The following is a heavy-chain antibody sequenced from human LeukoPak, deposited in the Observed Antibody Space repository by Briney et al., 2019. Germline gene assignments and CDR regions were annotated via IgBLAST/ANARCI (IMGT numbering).Heavy chain of an antibody. Sequence: PGRSLRLSCAASGFTFSSYAMHWVRQAPGKGLEWVAVISYDGSNKYYADSVKGRFTISRDNSKNTLYLQMNSLRAEDTAVYYCARDLTFFSSSYGGNWFDPWGQGTLVTVSS. D-gene: IGHD6-13*01. V-gene: IGHV3-30*04. CDR1: GFTFSSYA. CDR2: ISYDGSNK. CDR3: ARDLTFFSSSYGGNWFDP. J-gene: IGHJ5*02.